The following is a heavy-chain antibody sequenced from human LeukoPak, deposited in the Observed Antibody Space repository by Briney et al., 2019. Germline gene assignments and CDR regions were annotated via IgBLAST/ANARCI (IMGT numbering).Heavy chain of an antibody. CDR3: ARIRGAAWLRLSRSTSDYFDY. J-gene: IGHJ4*02. CDR1: GYSISSGYY. CDR2: IYHSGST. Sequence: SETLSLTCTVSGYSISSGYYWGWIRQPPGKGLEWIGSIYHSGSTYYNPSLKSRVTISVDTSKNQFSLKLSSVTAADSAVYYCARIRGAAWLRLSRSTSDYFDYWGQGTLVTVSS. V-gene: IGHV4-38-2*02. D-gene: IGHD5-12*01.